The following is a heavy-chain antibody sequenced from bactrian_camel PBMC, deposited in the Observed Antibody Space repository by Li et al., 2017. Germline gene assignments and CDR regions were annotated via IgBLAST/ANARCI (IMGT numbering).Heavy chain of an antibody. CDR1: GFTFSSYA. D-gene: IGHD1*01. CDR2: ISSGGGST. Sequence: VQLVESGGGLVQPGGSLRLSCAVSGFTFSSYAMSWVRQAPGKGLEWVSRISSGGGSTYYADSVKGRFTISRDNAKNTKYLQMNSLRAEDTAVYYCVRPNPDARGGFDHWGQGTQVTVS. V-gene: IGHV3S40*01. CDR3: VRPNPDARGGFDH. J-gene: IGHJ4*01.